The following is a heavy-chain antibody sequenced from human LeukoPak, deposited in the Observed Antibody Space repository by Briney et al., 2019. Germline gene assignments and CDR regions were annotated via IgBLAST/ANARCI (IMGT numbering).Heavy chain of an antibody. V-gene: IGHV3-33*06. Sequence: GVPLRLSRGSYGFTFSTYGMHWVRQAPGKGLEWVAVIWYDGSTKYYADSVKGRFTISRDNSKNTLYLQMNSLRAEDTAVYYCAKCGGDCSSTYNWFDPWGQGTLVTVSS. J-gene: IGHJ5*02. CDR1: GFTFSTYG. D-gene: IGHD2-21*02. CDR2: IWYDGSTK. CDR3: AKCGGDCSSTYNWFDP.